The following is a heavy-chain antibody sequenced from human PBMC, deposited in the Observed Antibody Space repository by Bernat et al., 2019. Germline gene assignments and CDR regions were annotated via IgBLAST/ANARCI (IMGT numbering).Heavy chain of an antibody. CDR2: IYTSGST. Sequence: QVQLQESGPGLLKPSQTLSLTCTVSGGSISSGSYYWSWIRQPAGKGLEWIGRIYTSGSTNYNPSLQSRVTISVDTSKNQFSLKLSSVTAADTAVYYCARVIPLRFLAKFDPWGQGTLVTVSS. CDR1: GGSISSGSYY. CDR3: ARVIPLRFLAKFDP. J-gene: IGHJ5*02. D-gene: IGHD3-3*01. V-gene: IGHV4-61*02.